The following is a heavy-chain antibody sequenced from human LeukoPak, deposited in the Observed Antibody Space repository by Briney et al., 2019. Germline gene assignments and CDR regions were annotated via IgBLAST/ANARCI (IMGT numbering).Heavy chain of an antibody. D-gene: IGHD2-2*01. CDR3: ARCSSTGCASSPLAGYLY. V-gene: IGHV3-48*04. CDR1: GFTFSSYS. J-gene: IGHJ4*02. CDR2: ISRDRST. Sequence: PGGSLRLSCAASGFTFSSYSMNWVRQAPGKGLEWISYISRDRSTYADSVRGRFTISRDNAKSSLFLQMNSLRAEDTAVYYCARCSSTGCASSPLAGYLYWGQGTLVTVSS.